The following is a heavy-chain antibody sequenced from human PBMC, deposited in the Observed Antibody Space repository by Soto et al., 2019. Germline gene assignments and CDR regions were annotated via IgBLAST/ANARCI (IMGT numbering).Heavy chain of an antibody. CDR1: GLNFRGYG. V-gene: IGHV3-33*01. Sequence: QVQLVESGGGVVQPGTSLRLSCAASGLNFRGYGFHWVRQAPGKGLDWVAVIWDDGSKKFYADSVKGRFTFSRDDSRNTRFLQVTSLRAEDTAIYYCVTEGGNTGATSFGYFNYWGQGMLVTVSS. CDR3: VTEGGNTGATSFGYFNY. D-gene: IGHD5-12*01. CDR2: IWDDGSKK. J-gene: IGHJ4*02.